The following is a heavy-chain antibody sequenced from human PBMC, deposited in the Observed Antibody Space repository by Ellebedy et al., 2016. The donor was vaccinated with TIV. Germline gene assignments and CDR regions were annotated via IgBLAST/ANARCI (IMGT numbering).Heavy chain of an antibody. CDR3: ARGRGGGSDSSTPRYYFDY. Sequence: GESLKISCAASGFTFSSYAMAWVRQTPGKGLEWVSGIFGGGGTTYYADSVKGRFTISRDNSKNTLYLQMNSLSADDTAAYYCARGRGGGSDSSTPRYYFDYWGQGTLVTVSS. V-gene: IGHV3-23*01. D-gene: IGHD2-2*01. CDR2: IFGGGGTT. J-gene: IGHJ4*02. CDR1: GFTFSSYA.